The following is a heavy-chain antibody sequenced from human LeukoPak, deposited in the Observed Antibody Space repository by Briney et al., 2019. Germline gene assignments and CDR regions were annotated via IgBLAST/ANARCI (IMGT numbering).Heavy chain of an antibody. CDR2: ISYDGSNK. CDR3: AKDLSGDLGGFDY. CDR1: GFTFSSYA. J-gene: IGHJ4*02. Sequence: PGRSLRLSCAASGFTFSSYAMHWVRQAPGKGLEWVAVISYDGSNKYYADSVKGRFTISRDNSKNTLYLQMNSLRAEDTAVYYCAKDLSGDLGGFDYWGQGTLVTVSS. D-gene: IGHD3-16*01. V-gene: IGHV3-30-3*01.